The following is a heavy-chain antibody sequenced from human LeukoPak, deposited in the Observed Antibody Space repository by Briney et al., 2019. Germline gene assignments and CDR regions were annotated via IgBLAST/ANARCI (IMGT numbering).Heavy chain of an antibody. CDR1: GFTFSSYA. V-gene: IGHV3-23*01. D-gene: IGHD2-2*01. Sequence: GGSLRLSCAASGFTFSSYAMSWVRQAPGKGLEWVSAISDSGGSTHYADSVKGRFTISRDNSKNTVYLQMNSLRAEDTAVYYCAKDRRGCSSTSCYYQFDYWGQGTLVTVSS. CDR3: AKDRRGCSSTSCYYQFDY. CDR2: ISDSGGST. J-gene: IGHJ4*02.